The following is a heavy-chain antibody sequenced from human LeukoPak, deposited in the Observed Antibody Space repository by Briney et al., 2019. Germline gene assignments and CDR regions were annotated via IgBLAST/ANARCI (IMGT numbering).Heavy chain of an antibody. J-gene: IGHJ4*02. CDR1: GFTFSSYW. CDR2: IKEDGSEK. D-gene: IGHD2-21*01. Sequence: PGGSLRLSCAASGFTFSSYWMTWVRQAPGKGLEYVANIKEDGSEKYYLDSVEGRFTISRDNAKNSLYLQMSSLRGDDTAVYYCVRDCGFHTFDYWGQGTLVTVSS. CDR3: VRDCGFHTFDY. V-gene: IGHV3-7*05.